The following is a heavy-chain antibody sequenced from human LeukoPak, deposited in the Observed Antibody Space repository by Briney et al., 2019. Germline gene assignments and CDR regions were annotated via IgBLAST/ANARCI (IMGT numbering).Heavy chain of an antibody. V-gene: IGHV3-64D*06. Sequence: GGSLRLSCSASGFTFSTYAMHWVRQAPEKGLEYVSTISSDGGSTYYADSVKGRFTISRDNSKNTLYLQMSGLRVEDTAVYYCVKSTVTSVIDYWGQGTLVTVSS. D-gene: IGHD4-17*01. CDR3: VKSTVTSVIDY. CDR2: ISSDGGST. CDR1: GFTFSTYA. J-gene: IGHJ4*02.